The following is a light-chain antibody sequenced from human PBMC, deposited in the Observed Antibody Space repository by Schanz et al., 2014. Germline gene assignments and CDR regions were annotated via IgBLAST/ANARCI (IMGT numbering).Light chain of an antibody. CDR2: DVS. J-gene: IGLJ3*02. V-gene: IGLV2-14*01. CDR1: SSDVGGYNY. CDR3: SSYTSSRTPV. Sequence: QSALTQPRSVSGSPGQSVTISCTGTSSDVGGYNYVSWYQQHPGKAPKLMIYDVSKRPSGVSNRFSGSKSGNTASLTISELQSEDEADYFCSSYTSSRTPVFGGGTKLTVL.